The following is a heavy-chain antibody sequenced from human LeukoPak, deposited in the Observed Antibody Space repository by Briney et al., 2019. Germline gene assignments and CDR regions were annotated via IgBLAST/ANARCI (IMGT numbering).Heavy chain of an antibody. V-gene: IGHV1-2*02. CDR1: GYTFTVYY. J-gene: IGHJ6*02. CDR3: ATGFGVVIKGRTYYYYGMDV. CDR2: INPNNGGT. D-gene: IGHD3-3*01. Sequence: ASVTVSFKASGYTFTVYYMHWVRQAPGQGLEWMGWINPNNGGTNYAQNFQGRVTMTRDSSISTAYMELSRLRSDDTAVYYCATGFGVVIKGRTYYYYGMDVWGQGTTVTVSS.